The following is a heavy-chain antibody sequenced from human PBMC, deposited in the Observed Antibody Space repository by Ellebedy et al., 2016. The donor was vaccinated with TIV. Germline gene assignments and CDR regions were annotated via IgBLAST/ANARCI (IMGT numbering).Heavy chain of an antibody. D-gene: IGHD3-9*01. CDR1: GFIFSSYG. CDR2: ISYDGSEK. V-gene: IGHV3-30*18. CDR3: AKEAYDIMTGSQMHGMDV. Sequence: GESLKISCAASGFIFSSYGMHWVRQAPGKGLEWVAFISYDGSEKFYADSVKGRFTISRGNSESTLYVQMNSLRPEDTAVYYCAKEAYDIMTGSQMHGMDVWGQGTTVTVSS. J-gene: IGHJ6*02.